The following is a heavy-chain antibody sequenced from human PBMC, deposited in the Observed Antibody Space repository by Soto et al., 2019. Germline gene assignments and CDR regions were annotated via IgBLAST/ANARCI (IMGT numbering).Heavy chain of an antibody. D-gene: IGHD2-21*02. J-gene: IGHJ6*02. Sequence: GASVKVSCKASGYTFPNYGISWVRQAPGQGLEWMGWISAYNGNTNYAQKLQGRVTMTTDTSTSTAYMELRSLRSDDTAVYYCASSYCGGDCSVLYYYYGMDVWGQGTTVTVSS. CDR3: ASSYCGGDCSVLYYYYGMDV. CDR2: ISAYNGNT. CDR1: GYTFPNYG. V-gene: IGHV1-18*01.